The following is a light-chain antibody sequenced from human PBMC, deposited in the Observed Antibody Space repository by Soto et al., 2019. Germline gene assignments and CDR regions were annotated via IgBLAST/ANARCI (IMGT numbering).Light chain of an antibody. CDR1: SGHSSYA. CDR2: LNSDGSH. CDR3: QTWGTGIGV. J-gene: IGLJ1*01. V-gene: IGLV4-69*01. Sequence: QLVLTQSPSASASLGASVKLTCTLSSGHSSYAIAWHQQQPEKGPRYLMKLNSDGSHSKGDGIPDRLSGSSSGAERYLTISSLQSEDEADYYCQTWGTGIGVFGTGTKLTVL.